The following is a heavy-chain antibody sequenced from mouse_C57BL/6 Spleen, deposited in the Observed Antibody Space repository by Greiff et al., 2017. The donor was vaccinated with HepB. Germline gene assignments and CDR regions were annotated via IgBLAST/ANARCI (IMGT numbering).Heavy chain of an antibody. J-gene: IGHJ4*01. CDR3: ARDAPGYAMDY. Sequence: EVKLEESGGGLVKPGGSLKLSCAASGFTFSSYAMSWVRQTPEKRLEWVATISDGGSYTYYPDNVKGRFTISRDNAKNNLYLQMSHLKSEDTAMYYCARDAPGYAMDYWGQGTSVTVSS. CDR2: ISDGGSYT. CDR1: GFTFSSYA. V-gene: IGHV5-4*01.